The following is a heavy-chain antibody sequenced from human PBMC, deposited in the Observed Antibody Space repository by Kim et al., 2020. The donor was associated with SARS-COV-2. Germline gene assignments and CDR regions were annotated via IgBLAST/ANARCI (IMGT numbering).Heavy chain of an antibody. CDR2: INPNSGGT. CDR3: ARVGYSSGYLNYYYSGMDV. CDR1: GYTFTGYY. J-gene: IGHJ6*02. Sequence: ASVKVSCKASGYTFTGYYMHWVRQAPGQGLEWMGWINPNSGGTNYAQKFQGRVTMTRDTSISTANMELSRLRSDDTAVYYCARVGYSSGYLNYYYSGMDVWGQGTTVTVSS. V-gene: IGHV1-2*02. D-gene: IGHD6-19*01.